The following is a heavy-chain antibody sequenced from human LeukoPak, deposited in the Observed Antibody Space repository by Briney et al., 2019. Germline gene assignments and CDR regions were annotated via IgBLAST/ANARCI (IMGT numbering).Heavy chain of an antibody. CDR2: LYDGGNT. V-gene: IGHV3-53*01. CDR1: GFIVSSTY. CDR3: ARTTSYFSYHMDV. J-gene: IGHJ6*02. D-gene: IGHD2/OR15-2a*01. Sequence: PGGSLRLSCAASGFIVSSTYMNWVRQAPGRGLEWVSVLYDGGNTYYSDSVEGRFVISRDDSKNTLYLQMNNLRLEDTALYYCARTTSYFSYHMDVWGQGTAVTVS.